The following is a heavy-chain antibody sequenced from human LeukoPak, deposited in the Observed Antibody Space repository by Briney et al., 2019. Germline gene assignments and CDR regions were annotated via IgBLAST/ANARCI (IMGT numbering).Heavy chain of an antibody. J-gene: IGHJ3*02. D-gene: IGHD2-2*01. CDR1: GYTFTGYY. CDR2: INPNGGGT. Sequence: GASVKVSCKASGYTFTGYYMHWVRQAPGQGLEWMGWINPNGGGTNYAQKFQGRVTMTRDTSISTAYMELSRLRSDDTAVYYCARQGLGSTSSDDAFDIWGQGTMVTVSS. V-gene: IGHV1-2*02. CDR3: ARQGLGSTSSDDAFDI.